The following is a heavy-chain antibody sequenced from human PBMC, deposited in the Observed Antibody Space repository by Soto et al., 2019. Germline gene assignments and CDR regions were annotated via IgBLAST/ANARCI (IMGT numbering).Heavy chain of an antibody. J-gene: IGHJ4*02. CDR1: GYAFTTYG. D-gene: IGHD1-1*01. Sequence: QVHLGQSGAEVKKPGASVKVSCKGSGYAFTTYGITWVRQAPGQGLEWMGWISAHNGNTNYAQKLPGRVTVTRDTSTSTAYMEMRRLSSDETAVYYCARGRYGDYWGQGALVTVSS. V-gene: IGHV1-18*01. CDR3: ARGRYGDY. CDR2: ISAHNGNT.